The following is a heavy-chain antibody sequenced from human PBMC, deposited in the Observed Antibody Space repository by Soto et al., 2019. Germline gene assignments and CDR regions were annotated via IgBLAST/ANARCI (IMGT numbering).Heavy chain of an antibody. J-gene: IGHJ5*02. V-gene: IGHV1-2*02. D-gene: IGHD2-2*01. Sequence: QVQLVQSGAEVKKPRASVKVSCKASGYTFTGYYMHWVRQAPGQGLEWMGWINPNSGGTNYAQKFQGRVTMTRDTSISTAYMELSRLRSDDTAVYYCARVRHCSSTSCYRFDPWGQGTLVTVSS. CDR2: INPNSGGT. CDR1: GYTFTGYY. CDR3: ARVRHCSSTSCYRFDP.